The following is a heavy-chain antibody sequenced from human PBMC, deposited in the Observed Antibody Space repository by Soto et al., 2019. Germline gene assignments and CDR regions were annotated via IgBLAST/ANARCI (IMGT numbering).Heavy chain of an antibody. CDR3: AKSKSVYNYDSSGSNWFDH. J-gene: IGHJ5*02. Sequence: PGGSLRLSCAASGFTFDDYAMHWVRQAPGKGLEWVSGISWNSGSIGYADSVKGRFTISRDNAKNSLYLQMNSLRAEDTALYYCAKSKSVYNYDSSGSNWFDHWGQGTLVTVSS. CDR1: GFTFDDYA. D-gene: IGHD3-22*01. CDR2: ISWNSGSI. V-gene: IGHV3-9*01.